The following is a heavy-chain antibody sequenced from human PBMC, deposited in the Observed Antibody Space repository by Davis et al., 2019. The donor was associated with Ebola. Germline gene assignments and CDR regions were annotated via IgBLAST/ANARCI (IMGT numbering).Heavy chain of an antibody. CDR2: IRSKTNNYAT. J-gene: IGHJ4*02. Sequence: GESLKISCAASGFTFSGSAMHWVRQASGKGLEWVGHIRSKTNNYATSYAASLKGRFTISRDDSRNTAYLQMNSLKTEDTAIYYRTFGAANYGDYWGQGTLVTVSS. D-gene: IGHD3-10*01. CDR1: GFTFSGSA. CDR3: TFGAANYGDY. V-gene: IGHV3-73*01.